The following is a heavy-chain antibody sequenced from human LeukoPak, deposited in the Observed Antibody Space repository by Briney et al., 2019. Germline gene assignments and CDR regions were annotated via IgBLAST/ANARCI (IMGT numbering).Heavy chain of an antibody. CDR1: GYSISSGYY. CDR2: IYQSGST. CDR3: ARSPGRGYDFWSGYFSDAFDI. J-gene: IGHJ3*02. D-gene: IGHD3-3*01. V-gene: IGHV4-38-2*02. Sequence: PSETLSLTCTVAGYSISSGYYWGRIRQPPGKGLEWIGSIYQSGSTYYNPSLKSRVTISVDTSKNQFSLKLSSVTAADTAVYYCARSPGRGYDFWSGYFSDAFDIWGQGTMVTVSS.